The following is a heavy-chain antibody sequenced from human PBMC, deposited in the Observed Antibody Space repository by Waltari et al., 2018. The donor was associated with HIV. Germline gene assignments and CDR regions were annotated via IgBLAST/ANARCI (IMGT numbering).Heavy chain of an antibody. V-gene: IGHV1-3*01. Sequence: CKASGYTFTSYAMHWVRQAPGQRLEWMGWINAGNGNTKYSQKFQGRVTITRDTSASTAYMELSSLRSEDTAVYYCARDRYYDSSGYYGDWYFDLWGHGTLVTVSS. CDR2: INAGNGNT. J-gene: IGHJ2*01. CDR3: ARDRYYDSSGYYGDWYFDL. CDR1: GYTFTSYA. D-gene: IGHD3-22*01.